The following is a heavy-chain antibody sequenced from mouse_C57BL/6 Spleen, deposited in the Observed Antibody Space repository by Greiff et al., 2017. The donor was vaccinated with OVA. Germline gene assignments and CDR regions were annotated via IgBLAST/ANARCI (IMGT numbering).Heavy chain of an antibody. D-gene: IGHD2-4*01. CDR2: IDPSDSYT. CDR3: ARSGDYDGVRYFDY. V-gene: IGHV1-59*01. CDR1: GYTFTSYW. J-gene: IGHJ2*01. Sequence: VQLQQPGAELVRPGTSVKLSCKASGYTFTSYWMHWVKQRPGQGLEWIGVIDPSDSYTNYNQKFKGKATLTVDTSSSTTYMQLSSLTSKDSAVYYCARSGDYDGVRYFDYWGQGTTLTVSS.